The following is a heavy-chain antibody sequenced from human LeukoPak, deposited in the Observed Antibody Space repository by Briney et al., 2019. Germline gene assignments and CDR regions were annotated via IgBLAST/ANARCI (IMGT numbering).Heavy chain of an antibody. J-gene: IGHJ4*02. CDR3: ARDRSLSYDSSGSGDY. CDR1: GYTFTGYH. D-gene: IGHD3-22*01. V-gene: IGHV1-2*02. Sequence: ASVKVSCKASGYTFTGYHMHWVRQAPGQGLEWMGWINPNSGGTNYAQKFQGRVTMTRDTSISTAYMELSRLRSDDTAVYYCARDRSLSYDSSGSGDYWGQGTLVTVSS. CDR2: INPNSGGT.